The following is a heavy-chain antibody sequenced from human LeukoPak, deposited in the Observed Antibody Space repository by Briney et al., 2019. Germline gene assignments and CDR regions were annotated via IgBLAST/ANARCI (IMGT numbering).Heavy chain of an antibody. CDR1: GGSISSGGYS. Sequence: KPSETLSLTCAVSGGSISSGGYSWSWIRQPPGKGLEWIGYIYHSGSTYYNPSLKSRVTISVDRSKNQFSLKLSSVTAADTAVYYCAREDSSGLLEFDYWGQGTLVTVSS. D-gene: IGHD3-22*01. J-gene: IGHJ4*02. V-gene: IGHV4-30-2*01. CDR3: AREDSSGLLEFDY. CDR2: IYHSGST.